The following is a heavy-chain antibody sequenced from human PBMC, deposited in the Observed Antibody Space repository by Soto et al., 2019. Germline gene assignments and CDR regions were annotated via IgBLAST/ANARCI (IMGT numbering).Heavy chain of an antibody. D-gene: IGHD3-22*01. J-gene: IGHJ5*02. CDR3: ARVTGFYDSSGYYYVSWFDP. CDR1: GGSISSGDYY. V-gene: IGHV4-30-4*01. CDR2: IYYSGST. Sequence: PSETLSLTCTVSGGSISSGDYYWSWIRQPPGKGLEWIGYIYYSGSTYYNPSLKSRVTISVDTSKNQFSLKLSSVTAADTAVYYCARVTGFYDSSGYYYVSWFDPWGQGTLVTVSS.